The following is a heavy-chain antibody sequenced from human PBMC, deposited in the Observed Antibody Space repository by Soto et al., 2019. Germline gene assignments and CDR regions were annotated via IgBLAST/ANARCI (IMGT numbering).Heavy chain of an antibody. CDR1: DYSISSGYY. CDR3: ARQAGNHAIDL. CDR2: IYHPGNT. V-gene: IGHV4-38-2*01. D-gene: IGHD1-1*01. Sequence: LSLTCGVSDYSISSGYYWGWIRQPPEKGREWIGTIYHPGNTYYNPSLKSRVTISLDTSKNQFFLRLDSVTATDTAVYYCARQAGNHAIDLWCPGTMVTVSS. J-gene: IGHJ3*01.